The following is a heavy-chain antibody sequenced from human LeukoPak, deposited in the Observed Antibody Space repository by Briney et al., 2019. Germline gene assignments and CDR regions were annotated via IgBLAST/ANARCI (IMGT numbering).Heavy chain of an antibody. CDR2: IYSGGST. Sequence: GGSLRLSCAASGFTFSSYAMSWVRQAPGKGLEWVSVIYSGGSTYYADSVKGRFTISRDNSKNTLYLQMNSLRAEDTAVYYCARTARSYDFWSGRINWFDPWGQGTLVTVSS. V-gene: IGHV3-66*01. D-gene: IGHD3-3*01. CDR1: GFTFSSYA. J-gene: IGHJ5*02. CDR3: ARTARSYDFWSGRINWFDP.